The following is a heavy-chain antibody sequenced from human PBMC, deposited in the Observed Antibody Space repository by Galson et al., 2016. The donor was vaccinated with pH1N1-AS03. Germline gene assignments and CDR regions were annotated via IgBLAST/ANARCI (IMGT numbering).Heavy chain of an antibody. CDR1: GFTLRNYW. Sequence: SLRLSCAASGFTLRNYWMHWVRQAPGGGLVWVSRINTDETKTYYADSVEGRFAISRDIAKNTVYLQMNSLGPEDTAVYYCAREILGDAVGLDSWGQGTLVTVSS. D-gene: IGHD3-16*01. J-gene: IGHJ4*02. CDR3: AREILGDAVGLDS. V-gene: IGHV3-74*01. CDR2: INTDETKT.